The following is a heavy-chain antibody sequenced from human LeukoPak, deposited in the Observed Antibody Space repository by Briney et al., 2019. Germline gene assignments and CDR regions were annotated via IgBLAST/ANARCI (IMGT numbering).Heavy chain of an antibody. J-gene: IGHJ4*02. CDR2: INHSGST. V-gene: IGHV4-34*01. CDR3: ARAVGVYSSSWYVDY. D-gene: IGHD6-13*01. Sequence: SETLSLTCAVYGGSFSGYCWSWIRQPPGKGLEWIGEINHSGSTNYNPSLKSRVTISVDTSKNQFSLKLSSVTAADTAVYYCARAVGVYSSSWYVDYWGQGTLVTVSS. CDR1: GGSFSGYC.